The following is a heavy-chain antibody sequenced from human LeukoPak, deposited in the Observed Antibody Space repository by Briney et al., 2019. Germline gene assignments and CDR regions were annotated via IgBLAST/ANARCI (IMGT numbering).Heavy chain of an antibody. V-gene: IGHV3-30*02. Sequence: GGSLRLSCAASRFTFSSYGMHWVRQAPGKGLEWVAYIQYDGSNEQYADSVKGRFSISRDSSKNILYLQMNSLRAEDTAVYYCAMADLQRGLYYFDYWGQGTLVTVSS. D-gene: IGHD4-17*01. CDR1: RFTFSSYG. CDR2: IQYDGSNE. CDR3: AMADLQRGLYYFDY. J-gene: IGHJ4*02.